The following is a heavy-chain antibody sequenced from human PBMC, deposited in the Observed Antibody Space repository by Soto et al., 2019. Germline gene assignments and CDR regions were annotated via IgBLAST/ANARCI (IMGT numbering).Heavy chain of an antibody. CDR3: ARGDCVGGTCYSLAGSFYYYMDV. V-gene: IGHV3-74*01. Sequence: VQLVESGGGLVQPGGSLRLSCVASGFTFSNYWMYWVRQAPGEGLVWVSRINNDGSVSSYADSVKGRLTISRDNVNNTLYLQMDSLRAEDTAVYYCARGDCVGGTCYSLAGSFYYYMDVWGKGATVTVFS. J-gene: IGHJ6*03. CDR2: INNDGSVS. D-gene: IGHD2-15*01. CDR1: GFTFSNYW.